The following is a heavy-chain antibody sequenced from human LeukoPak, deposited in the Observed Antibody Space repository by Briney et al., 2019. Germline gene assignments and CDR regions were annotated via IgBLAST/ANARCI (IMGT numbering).Heavy chain of an antibody. D-gene: IGHD3-9*01. CDR2: ISWNSGSI. J-gene: IGHJ4*02. CDR3: ARARYDILTGYRYYFDY. Sequence: TGGSLRLSCAASGFTFDDYAMHWVRQAPGKGLEWVSGISWNSGSIGYADSVKGRFTISRDNAKNSLYLQMNSLRAEDTALYYCARARYDILTGYRYYFDYWGQGTLVTVSS. V-gene: IGHV3-9*01. CDR1: GFTFDDYA.